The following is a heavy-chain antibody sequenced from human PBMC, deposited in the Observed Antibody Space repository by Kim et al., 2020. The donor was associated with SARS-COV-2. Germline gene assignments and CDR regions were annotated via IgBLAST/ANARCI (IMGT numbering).Heavy chain of an antibody. J-gene: IGHJ4*02. Sequence: GESLKISCKGSGYSFTSYWISWVRQMPGKGLEWMGRIDPSDSYTNYSPSYQGHVTISADKSISTAYLQWSSLKASDTAMYYCARLDSSSWYPTYWGQGTLVTVSS. CDR2: IDPSDSYT. V-gene: IGHV5-10-1*01. CDR3: ARLDSSSWYPTY. D-gene: IGHD6-13*01. CDR1: GYSFTSYW.